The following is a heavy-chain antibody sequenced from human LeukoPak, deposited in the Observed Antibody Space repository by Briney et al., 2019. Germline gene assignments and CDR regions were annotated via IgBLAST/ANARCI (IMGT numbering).Heavy chain of an antibody. D-gene: IGHD6-6*01. Sequence: GGSLRLSCAASGFTFSSYGMHWVRQAPGKGLEWVAVIWYDGSNKYYADSVKGRFTISRDNSKNTLYLQMNSLRAEDTAVYYCARDRVRPGRGAFDIWGQGTMVTVSS. J-gene: IGHJ3*02. CDR2: IWYDGSNK. CDR3: ARDRVRPGRGAFDI. CDR1: GFTFSSYG. V-gene: IGHV3-33*01.